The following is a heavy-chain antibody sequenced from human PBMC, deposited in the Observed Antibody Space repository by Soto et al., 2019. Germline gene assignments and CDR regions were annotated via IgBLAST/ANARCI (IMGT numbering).Heavy chain of an antibody. CDR2: ISGSGGST. Sequence: GGSLRLSCAASGFTFSSYAMSWVRQAPGKGLEWVSAISGSGGSTYYADSVKGRFTISRDTSKNTLYLQMNSLRAEDTAVYYCAREVVIGYCSSTSCYNGWFDPWGQGTLVTVSS. CDR1: GFTFSSYA. J-gene: IGHJ5*02. CDR3: AREVVIGYCSSTSCYNGWFDP. D-gene: IGHD2-2*02. V-gene: IGHV3-23*01.